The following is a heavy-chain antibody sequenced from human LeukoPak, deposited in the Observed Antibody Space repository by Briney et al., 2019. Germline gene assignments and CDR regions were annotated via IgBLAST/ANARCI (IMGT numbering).Heavy chain of an antibody. V-gene: IGHV1-69*01. Sequence: GSSVKVSCKASGGTFSSFAISWVRQAPGQGLEWMGGIIPIFGTANYAQKFQGRVTITADESTSTAYMELSSLRSEDTAVYYCARVVGANEYYGMDVWGQGTTVTVSS. D-gene: IGHD1-26*01. CDR1: GGTFSSFA. CDR2: IIPIFGTA. CDR3: ARVVGANEYYGMDV. J-gene: IGHJ6*02.